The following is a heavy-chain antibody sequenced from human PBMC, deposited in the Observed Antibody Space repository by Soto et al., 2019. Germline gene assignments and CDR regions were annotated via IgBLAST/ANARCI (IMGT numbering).Heavy chain of an antibody. CDR1: GGSFSGYY. CDR3: ARRNNWNDDAFDI. CDR2: INHSGST. V-gene: IGHV4-34*01. J-gene: IGHJ3*02. D-gene: IGHD1-1*01. Sequence: SETLSLTCAVYGGSFSGYYWSWIRQPPGKGLEWIGEINHSGSTNYNPSLKSRVTISVDTSKNQFSLKLSSVTAADTAVYYCARRNNWNDDAFDIWGQGTMVTVSS.